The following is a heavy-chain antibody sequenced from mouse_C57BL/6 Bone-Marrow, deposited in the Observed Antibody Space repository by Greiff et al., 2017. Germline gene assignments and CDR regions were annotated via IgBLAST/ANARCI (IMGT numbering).Heavy chain of an antibody. CDR2: IYPGDGDT. Sequence: QVHVKQSGAELVKPGASVKISCKASGYAFSSYWMNWVKQRPGKGLEWIGQIYPGDGDTNYNGKFKGKATLTADKSSSTAYMQLSSLTSEDSAVYFCARFGLYYGSRYYFDYWGQGTTLTVSS. D-gene: IGHD1-1*01. CDR3: ARFGLYYGSRYYFDY. CDR1: GYAFSSYW. J-gene: IGHJ2*01. V-gene: IGHV1-80*01.